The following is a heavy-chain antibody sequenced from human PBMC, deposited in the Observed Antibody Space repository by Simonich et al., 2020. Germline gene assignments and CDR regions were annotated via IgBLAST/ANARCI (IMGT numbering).Heavy chain of an antibody. V-gene: IGHV4-34*01. CDR1: GGSFSGYY. J-gene: IGHJ3*02. Sequence: QVQLQQWGAGLLKPSETLSLTCAVYGGSFSGYYWSWIRQPPGKGLEWIGEINHSGSTNYNPSHKSRVTRSVDTSKNQFALKLSSVAAADTAVYYCARGKGWKNAFDIWGQGTMVTVSS. D-gene: IGHD1-1*01. CDR3: ARGKGWKNAFDI. CDR2: INHSGST.